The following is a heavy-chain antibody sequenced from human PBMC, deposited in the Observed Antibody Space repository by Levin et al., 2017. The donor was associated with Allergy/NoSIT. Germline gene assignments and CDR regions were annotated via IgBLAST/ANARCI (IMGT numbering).Heavy chain of an antibody. D-gene: IGHD3-10*01. Sequence: SVKVSCKASGGTFSSYAISWVRQAPGQGLEWMGGIIPIFGTANYAQKFQGRVTITADESTSTAYMELSSLRSEDTAVYYCARPQTRELDYYYYGMDGWGQGTTVTVSS. V-gene: IGHV1-69*13. J-gene: IGHJ6*02. CDR2: IIPIFGTA. CDR3: ARPQTRELDYYYYGMDG. CDR1: GGTFSSYA.